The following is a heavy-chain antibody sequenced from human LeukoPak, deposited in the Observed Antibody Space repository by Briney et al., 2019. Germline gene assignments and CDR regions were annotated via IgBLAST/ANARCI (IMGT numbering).Heavy chain of an antibody. Sequence: PSETLSLTWPVSGGSISGYYWSWIRQPPGKGLEWIGYIYTSGSTNYNPSLKSRVTISVDTSKNQFSLKLSSVTAADTAVYYCARHEVAAYEFDYWGQGTLVTVSS. J-gene: IGHJ4*02. CDR2: IYTSGST. CDR1: GGSISGYY. CDR3: ARHEVAAYEFDY. D-gene: IGHD6-6*01. V-gene: IGHV4-4*09.